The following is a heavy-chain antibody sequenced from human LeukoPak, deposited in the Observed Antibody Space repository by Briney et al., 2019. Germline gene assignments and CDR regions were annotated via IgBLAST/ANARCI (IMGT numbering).Heavy chain of an antibody. CDR2: INPNSGGT. D-gene: IGHD3-22*01. CDR1: GYTFTGYY. CDR3: ARVYYDSSGYYLNFDY. Sequence: VASVKVSCKASGYTFTGYYMHWVRQAPGQGLEWMGWINPNSGGTNYAQKFQGRVTMTRDTSISTAYMELSRLSSDDTAVYYCARVYYDSSGYYLNFDYWGQGTLVPVSS. V-gene: IGHV1-2*02. J-gene: IGHJ4*02.